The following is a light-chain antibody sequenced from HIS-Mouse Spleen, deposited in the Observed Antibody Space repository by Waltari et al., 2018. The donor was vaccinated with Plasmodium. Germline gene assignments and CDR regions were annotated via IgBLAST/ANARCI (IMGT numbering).Light chain of an antibody. CDR3: CSYAGSSTFVV. V-gene: IGLV2-23*03. CDR1: SSDVGSYNL. J-gene: IGLJ2*01. Sequence: QSALTQPASVSGSPGQSITISCTGTSSDVGSYNLVSWYQQHPVKAPKLSIYEGSKRPSGFSNRSSGSKSGNTASLTISGLQAEDEADYYCCSYAGSSTFVVFGGGTKLTVL. CDR2: EGS.